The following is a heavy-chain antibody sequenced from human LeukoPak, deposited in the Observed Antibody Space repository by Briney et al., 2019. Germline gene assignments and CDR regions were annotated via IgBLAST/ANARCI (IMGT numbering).Heavy chain of an antibody. D-gene: IGHD1-26*01. CDR1: GFTFSNYA. V-gene: IGHV3-23*01. CDR2: ISGSGGRT. Sequence: GGSLRLSCAASGFTFSNYAMNWVRQAPGKGLEWVSAISGSGGRTYYADSVKGRFTISRDNSKNTLYLQMNSLRAEDTALYYSAKENSILDRMIRADYWGRGTLVTVSS. J-gene: IGHJ4*02. CDR3: AKENSILDRMIRADY.